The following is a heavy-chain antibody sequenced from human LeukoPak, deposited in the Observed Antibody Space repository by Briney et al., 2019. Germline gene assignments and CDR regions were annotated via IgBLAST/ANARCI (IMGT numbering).Heavy chain of an antibody. J-gene: IGHJ6*02. Sequence: SETLSLTCTVSGGSISSSSYYWGWIRQPPGKGLEWIGSIYYSGSTYYNPSLKSRVTISVDTSKNQFSLKLSSVTAADTAVYYCARSRGGYSYGYVRYYYGMDVWGQGTTVTVSS. D-gene: IGHD5-18*01. CDR3: ARSRGGYSYGYVRYYYGMDV. CDR1: GGSISSSSYY. CDR2: IYYSGST. V-gene: IGHV4-39*01.